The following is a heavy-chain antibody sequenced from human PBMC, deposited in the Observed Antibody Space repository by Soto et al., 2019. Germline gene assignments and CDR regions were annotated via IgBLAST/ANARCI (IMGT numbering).Heavy chain of an antibody. CDR3: GRGYSIIGAPDKYSLDP. CDR2: SNHTGSH. V-gene: IGHV4-34*01. J-gene: IGHJ5*02. Sequence: PSETLSLTCAVYGGSFSGFFCSWIRQPPRKGVEWVGDSNHTGSHNQNSSLKSGLSIPVDSSKQQFSLEPTAVTTDNTAVYYCGRGYSIIGAPDKYSLDPWGQGTLVTVSS. CDR1: GGSFSGFF. D-gene: IGHD1-20*01.